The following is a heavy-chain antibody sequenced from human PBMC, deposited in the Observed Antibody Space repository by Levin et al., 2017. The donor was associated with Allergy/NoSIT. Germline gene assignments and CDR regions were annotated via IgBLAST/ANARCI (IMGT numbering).Heavy chain of an antibody. J-gene: IGHJ4*02. CDR1: GFTFSGYG. CDR2: ISYCGNNQ. CDR3: SKDLSVVLIGLFDF. V-gene: IGHV3-30*18. Sequence: LSLTCGASGFTFSGYGMNWVRQAPGKGMEWVAFISYCGNNQHYADSVKGRFTIPRDNSKNTLYLQMNSLRAEDTAVYYFSKDLSVVLIGLFDFWGQGTLVTVSS. D-gene: IGHD2-21*01.